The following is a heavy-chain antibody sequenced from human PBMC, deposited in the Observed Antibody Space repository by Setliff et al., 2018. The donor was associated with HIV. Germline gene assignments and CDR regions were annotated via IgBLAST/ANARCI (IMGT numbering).Heavy chain of an antibody. D-gene: IGHD1-1*01. J-gene: IGHJ6*03. CDR1: GYTFTSYG. V-gene: IGHV1-18*01. CDR2: ISAYNGNT. CDR3: AKDGHDQDHYYHMDV. Sequence: ASVKVSCKASGYTFTSYGISWVRQAPGQGLEWMGWISAYNGNTNYVQKLQGRVTMTTDTSTRTAYMELRSLKSDDTAVHYCAKDGHDQDHYYHMDVWGKGTTVTVSS.